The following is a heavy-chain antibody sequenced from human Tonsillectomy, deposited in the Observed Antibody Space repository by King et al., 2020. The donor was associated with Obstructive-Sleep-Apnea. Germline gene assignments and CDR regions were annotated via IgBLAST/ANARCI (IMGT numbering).Heavy chain of an antibody. CDR2: IYYSGST. Sequence: VQLQESGPGLVKPSETLSLTCTVSGGSISSYYWSWIRQPPGKGLEWIGYIYYSGSTNYNPSLKSRVTISVDTSKNQFSLKLSSVTAADPAVYYCSRGASGDYSAYYYYYGMDVWGQGTTVTVSS. V-gene: IGHV4-59*08. D-gene: IGHD4-17*01. CDR1: GGSISSYY. CDR3: SRGASGDYSAYYYYYGMDV. J-gene: IGHJ6*02.